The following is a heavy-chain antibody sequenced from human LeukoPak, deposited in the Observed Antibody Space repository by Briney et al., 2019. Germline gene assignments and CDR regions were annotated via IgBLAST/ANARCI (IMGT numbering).Heavy chain of an antibody. CDR1: GFTFSSYA. D-gene: IGHD2-15*01. CDR3: LVAATLGLGAFDI. CDR2: ISGSGGST. J-gene: IGHJ3*02. V-gene: IGHV3-23*01. Sequence: GGSLRLSCAASGFTFSSYAMSWVRQAPGKGLEWVSAISGSGGSTYYADSVKGRFTISRDNSKNTLYLQMNSLRAEDTAVYYCLVAATLGLGAFDIRGQGTMVTVSS.